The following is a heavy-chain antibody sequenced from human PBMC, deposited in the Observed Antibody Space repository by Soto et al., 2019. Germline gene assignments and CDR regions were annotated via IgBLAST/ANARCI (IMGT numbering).Heavy chain of an antibody. CDR1: GYTFTSYA. J-gene: IGHJ4*02. Sequence: ASVKVSCKASGYTFTSYAMHWVRQAPGQRLEWMGWINAGNGNTKYSQKFQGRVTITRDTSASTAYMELSSLRSEDTAVYYCARDAPITYGGVIVRRAQNYFDYWGQGTQGHRLL. CDR2: INAGNGNT. CDR3: ARDAPITYGGVIVRRAQNYFDY. V-gene: IGHV1-3*01. D-gene: IGHD3-16*02.